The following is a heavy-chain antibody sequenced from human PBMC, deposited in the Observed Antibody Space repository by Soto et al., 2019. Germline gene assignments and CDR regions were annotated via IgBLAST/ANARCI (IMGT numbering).Heavy chain of an antibody. CDR2: INPNGGST. Sequence: ASVKVSCKAPGDTFTSYYMHWVRQAPGHGLEWMGVINPNGGSTRFAQKFQGRVTMTRDTSATTAYMELNSLRSEDTAVYYCARGVAFLDYWGQGTLVTVSS. CDR3: ARGVAFLDY. J-gene: IGHJ4*02. V-gene: IGHV1-46*01. CDR1: GDTFTSYY. D-gene: IGHD2-15*01.